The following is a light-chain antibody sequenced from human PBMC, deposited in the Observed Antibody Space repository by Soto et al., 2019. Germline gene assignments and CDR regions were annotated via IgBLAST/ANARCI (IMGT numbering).Light chain of an antibody. CDR2: GAS. CDR1: QGISDY. Sequence: DIQMTQSPSSLSASVGDRVTITCRASQGISDYLAWYQQKPGKVPKLLIYGASTLQSGVPSRFSGSGSGTDFTLTISSLQPEDVATYYCQKYKSAPITFGQGTRLEIK. CDR3: QKYKSAPIT. J-gene: IGKJ5*01. V-gene: IGKV1-27*01.